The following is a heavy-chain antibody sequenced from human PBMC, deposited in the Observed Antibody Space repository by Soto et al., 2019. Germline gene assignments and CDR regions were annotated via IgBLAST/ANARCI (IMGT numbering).Heavy chain of an antibody. J-gene: IGHJ6*02. V-gene: IGHV1-69*13. CDR3: ARDKSWYSNQSYYYYGMDV. D-gene: IGHD4-4*01. CDR1: GGTFSSYA. Sequence: VALVKVSCKASGGTFSSYAISWVRQAPGQGLEWMGGIIPIFGTANYAQKFQGRVTITADESTSTAYMELSSLRSEDTAVYYCARDKSWYSNQSYYYYGMDVWGQGTTVTVSS. CDR2: IIPIFGTA.